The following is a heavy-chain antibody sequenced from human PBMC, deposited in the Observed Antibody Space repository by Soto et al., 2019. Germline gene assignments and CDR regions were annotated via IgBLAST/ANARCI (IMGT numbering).Heavy chain of an antibody. V-gene: IGHV3-23*01. CDR1: GFTFSSYA. Sequence: EVQLLESGGGLVQPGGSLRLSCAASGFTFSSYAMSWVRQAPGKGLEWVSAISGSGGSTYYADSVKGRFTISRDNSRNTLYLEMNSLRAADTAVYYCAKGQRVTTVSMYYCDDWGQGTLVTVSS. D-gene: IGHD4-17*01. J-gene: IGHJ4*02. CDR3: AKGQRVTTVSMYYCDD. CDR2: ISGSGGST.